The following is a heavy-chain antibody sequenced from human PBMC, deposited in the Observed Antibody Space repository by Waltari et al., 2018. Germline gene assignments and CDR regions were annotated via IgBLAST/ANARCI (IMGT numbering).Heavy chain of an antibody. CDR1: GFTFNDYA. CDR3: AKLAAAGKAAFDI. V-gene: IGHV3-9*03. CDR2: ISWNSGSI. Sequence: EVQLVESGGGLVQPGRSLRLSCAASGFTFNDYAMHWVRQAPGKGREWVSGISWNSGSIVYADSVKGRFTISRDNAKNSLYLQMNSLRTEDMALYYCAKLAAAGKAAFDIWGQGTMVTVSS. J-gene: IGHJ3*02. D-gene: IGHD6-13*01.